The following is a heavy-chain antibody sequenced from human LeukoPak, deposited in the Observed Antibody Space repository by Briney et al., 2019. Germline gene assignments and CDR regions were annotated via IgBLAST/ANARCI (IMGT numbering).Heavy chain of an antibody. CDR3: ARLGDYYDSSGYYAAI. Sequence: RGASLKISCKGSGYSFTSYWITWVRQLPGRGLEWMGRIDPSDSYINYSPSFQGHVTISADKSISTAYLQWSSLKASDTAMYYCARLGDYYDSSGYYAAIWGQGTMVTVSS. CDR2: IDPSDSYI. J-gene: IGHJ3*02. V-gene: IGHV5-10-1*01. CDR1: GYSFTSYW. D-gene: IGHD3-22*01.